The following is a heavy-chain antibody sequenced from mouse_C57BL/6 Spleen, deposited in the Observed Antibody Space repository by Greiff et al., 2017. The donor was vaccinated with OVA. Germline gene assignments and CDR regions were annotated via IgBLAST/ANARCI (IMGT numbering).Heavy chain of an antibody. V-gene: IGHV1-19*01. CDR1: GYTFTDYY. CDR3: ARTPDVGYFDV. CDR2: INPYNGGT. Sequence: EVQLQQSGPVLVKPGASVKMSCKASGYTFTDYYMNWVKQSHGKSLEWIGVINPYNGGTSYNQKFKGKATLTVDKSSSTAYMELNSLTSEDSAVYYCARTPDVGYFDVWGTGTTVTVSS. J-gene: IGHJ1*03.